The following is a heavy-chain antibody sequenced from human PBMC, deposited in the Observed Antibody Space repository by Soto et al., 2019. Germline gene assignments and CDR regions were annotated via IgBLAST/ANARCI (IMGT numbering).Heavy chain of an antibody. CDR2: IKSKTDGETT. CDR1: GFTFSNAW. Sequence: EVQLVESGGGLVKPGGSLRLSCAASGFTFSNAWMNWVRQAPGKGLEWVGRIKSKTDGETTDYAAPVKGRFTISRYDSKNTLYQQMNSMKTEDPAVYYCTTGGPRYGDPMTFDYWGQGTLVTVSS. CDR3: TTGGPRYGDPMTFDY. J-gene: IGHJ4*02. D-gene: IGHD4-17*01. V-gene: IGHV3-15*07.